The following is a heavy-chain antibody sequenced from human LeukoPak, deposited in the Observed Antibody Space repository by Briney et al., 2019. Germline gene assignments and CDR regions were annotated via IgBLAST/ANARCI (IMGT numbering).Heavy chain of an antibody. Sequence: GSVKVSCKVSGYSLTELSMRWVRKAPGKGLEWMGGFDPDDGETPLFAQKFQGRVSLTEDTSTDTAYMELSSLSSEDTAVYYCATGTIYCSSCSDDYWGQGTLVTVSS. CDR2: FDPDDGET. CDR3: ATGTIYCSSCSDDY. J-gene: IGHJ4*02. D-gene: IGHD2-2*01. V-gene: IGHV1-24*01. CDR1: GYSLTELS.